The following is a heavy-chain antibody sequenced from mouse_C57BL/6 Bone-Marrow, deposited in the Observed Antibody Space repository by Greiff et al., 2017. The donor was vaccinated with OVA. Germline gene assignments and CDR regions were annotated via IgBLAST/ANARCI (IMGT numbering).Heavy chain of an antibody. CDR1: GYAFSSSW. Sequence: QVTLKESGPELVKPAASVKISCKASGYAFSSSWMNWVKQRPGKGLEWIGRIYPGDGDTNYNGKFKGKATLTADKSSSTAYMQLSSLTSEDSAVYFCAREYGSSSAWFAYWGQGTLVTVSA. J-gene: IGHJ3*01. D-gene: IGHD1-1*01. CDR3: AREYGSSSAWFAY. CDR2: IYPGDGDT. V-gene: IGHV1-82*01.